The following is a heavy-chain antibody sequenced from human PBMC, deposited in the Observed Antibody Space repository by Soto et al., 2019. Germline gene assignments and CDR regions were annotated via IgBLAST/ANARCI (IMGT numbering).Heavy chain of an antibody. CDR2: IRSKANSYAT. Sequence: GGSMRLSCAASVFTLSGSAMHWVRQASGKGLEWVGRIRSKANSYATAYAASVKGRFTISRDDSKNTAYLQMNSLKTEDTAVYYCTRRATRSYPDDAFDIWGQGTMVTVSS. V-gene: IGHV3-73*01. CDR1: VFTLSGSA. J-gene: IGHJ3*02. D-gene: IGHD1-26*01. CDR3: TRRATRSYPDDAFDI.